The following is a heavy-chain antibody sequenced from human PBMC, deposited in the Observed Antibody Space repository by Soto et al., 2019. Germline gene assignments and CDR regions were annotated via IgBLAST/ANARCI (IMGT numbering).Heavy chain of an antibody. CDR2: ISSSGSTI. CDR3: ATGIAAAGTGGAFDI. Sequence: GSLRLSCAASGFTFSSYEMNWVRQAPGKGLEWVSYISSSGSTIYYADSVKGRFTISRDNAKNSPYLQMNSLRAEDTAVYYCATGIAAAGTGGAFDIWGQGTMVTVSS. D-gene: IGHD6-13*01. J-gene: IGHJ3*02. CDR1: GFTFSSYE. V-gene: IGHV3-48*03.